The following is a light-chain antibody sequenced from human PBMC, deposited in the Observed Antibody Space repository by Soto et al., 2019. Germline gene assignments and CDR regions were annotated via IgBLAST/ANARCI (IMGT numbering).Light chain of an antibody. V-gene: IGKV3-20*01. CDR2: GAS. CDR1: QSVSNSY. J-gene: IGKJ3*01. CDR3: QQYGSSSLT. Sequence: EIVLTQSPGTLSLSPGERATLSCRASQSVSNSYLAWYQQKPGQAPRLLIYGASSRATGIPDRFSGSGSGTAFTLTISRLEPEDFAVYYCQQYGSSSLTFGPGTKVDIK.